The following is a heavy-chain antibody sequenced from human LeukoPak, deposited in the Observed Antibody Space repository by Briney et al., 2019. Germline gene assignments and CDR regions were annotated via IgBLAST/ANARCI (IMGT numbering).Heavy chain of an antibody. Sequence: SETLSLTYAVYGGSFSGYYWSWIRQPPGKGLEWIGEINHSGSTNYNPSLKSRVTISVDTSKNQFSLKLSSVTAADTAVYYCAGGKLAARLHYGMDVWGQGTTVTVSS. J-gene: IGHJ6*02. CDR1: GGSFSGYY. CDR3: AGGKLAARLHYGMDV. V-gene: IGHV4-34*01. D-gene: IGHD6-6*01. CDR2: INHSGST.